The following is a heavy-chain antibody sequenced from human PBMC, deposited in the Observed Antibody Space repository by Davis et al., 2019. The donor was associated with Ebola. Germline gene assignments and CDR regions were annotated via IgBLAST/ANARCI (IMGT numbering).Heavy chain of an antibody. J-gene: IGHJ4*02. V-gene: IGHV1-3*01. CDR1: GYTFTSYA. CDR2: INAGNGNT. D-gene: IGHD3-22*01. CDR3: ARGGPMIVVVIKTGVDY. Sequence: AASVKVSCKASGYTFTSYAMHWVRQAPGQRLEWMGWINAGNGNTKYSQKFQGRVTITRDTSASTAYMELSSLRSEDTAVYYCARGGPMIVVVIKTGVDYWGQGTLVTVSS.